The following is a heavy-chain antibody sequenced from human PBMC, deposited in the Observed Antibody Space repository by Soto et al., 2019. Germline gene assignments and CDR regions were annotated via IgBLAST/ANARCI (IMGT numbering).Heavy chain of an antibody. D-gene: IGHD5-18*01. V-gene: IGHV4-31*03. CDR1: GGSIRSGGYY. J-gene: IGHJ6*02. CDR3: ARDRLMATAGTARHYFGLDG. Sequence: QVQLQESGPGLVKPSQTLSLTCTVSGGSIRSGGYYWSWVRQNPRMGLVWIGNIYYSGNTYYNPSLKSRLTITVDTSKNQFSLSLSSVTAADTAVYYCARDRLMATAGTARHYFGLDGWGQGTTVTVSS. CDR2: IYYSGNT.